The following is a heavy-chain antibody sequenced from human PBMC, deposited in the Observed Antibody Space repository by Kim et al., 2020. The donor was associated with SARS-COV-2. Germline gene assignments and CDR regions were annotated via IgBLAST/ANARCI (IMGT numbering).Heavy chain of an antibody. CDR3: ARDLYDFLISNWFDP. V-gene: IGHV4-39*07. J-gene: IGHJ5*02. Sequence: PSLKSRVTISVDTSKNQFSLKLSSVTAADTAVYYCARDLYDFLISNWFDPWGQGTLVTVSS. D-gene: IGHD3-3*01.